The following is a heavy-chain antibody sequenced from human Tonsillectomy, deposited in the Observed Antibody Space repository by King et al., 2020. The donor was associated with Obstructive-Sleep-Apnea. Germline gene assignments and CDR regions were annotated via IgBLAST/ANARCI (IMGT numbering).Heavy chain of an antibody. D-gene: IGHD6-19*01. CDR3: ARGGYREGSGWPTKVIYYYNMDV. CDR1: GASISSSHW. J-gene: IGHJ6*02. V-gene: IGHV4-4*02. Sequence: LQESGPGLVKPSGTLSLTCAVSGASISSSHWWTWVRPPPGKGLEWLGEIYHSGSTNYSPSLKSRVTISVDKSKNQFSLKLSSVTAADTAVYYCARGGYREGSGWPTKVIYYYNMDVWGQGTTVTVSS. CDR2: IYHSGST.